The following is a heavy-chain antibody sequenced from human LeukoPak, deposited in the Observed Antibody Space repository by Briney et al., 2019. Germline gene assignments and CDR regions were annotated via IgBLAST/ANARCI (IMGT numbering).Heavy chain of an antibody. CDR1: GFTFSSYW. J-gene: IGHJ6*02. D-gene: IGHD2-15*01. CDR2: IKQDGSEK. CDR3: ASVDVVVVAATRRRTINYYYYGMDV. Sequence: GGSLRLSCAASGFTFSSYWMSWVRQAPGKGLEWVANIKQDGSEKYYVDSVKGRFTISRDNAKNSLYLQMNSLRAEDTAVYYCASVDVVVVAATRRRTINYYYYGMDVWGQGTTVTVSS. V-gene: IGHV3-7*01.